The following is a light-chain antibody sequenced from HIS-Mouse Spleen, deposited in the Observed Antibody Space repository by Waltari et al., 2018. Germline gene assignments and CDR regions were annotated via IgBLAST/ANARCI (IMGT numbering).Light chain of an antibody. V-gene: IGLV6-57*02. Sequence: NFMLTQPHSVSESPGKTVTFPCPASSGSFASNYLQWYQHRPGSAPTTVIYEDNQRPSGVPDRFSGSIDSSSNSASLTISGLKTEDEADYYCQSYDSSNVVFGGGTKLTVL. CDR3: QSYDSSNVV. CDR2: EDN. CDR1: SGSFASNY. J-gene: IGLJ2*01.